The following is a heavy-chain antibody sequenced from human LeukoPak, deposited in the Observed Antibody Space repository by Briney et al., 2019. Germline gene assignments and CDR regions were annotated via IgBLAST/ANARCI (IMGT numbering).Heavy chain of an antibody. J-gene: IGHJ4*02. V-gene: IGHV3-21*01. CDR3: ARGAYYYGSGSYSFQIDN. CDR1: GFTFSSYN. Sequence: PGGSLRLSCAASGFTFSSYNMNWVRQAPGKGLEWVSSITRSSSNIYYADSVKGRFTISRDNAQNSLYLQMNSLRAKDTAVYYCARGAYYYGSGSYSFQIDNWGQGTLVTVSS. CDR2: ITRSSSNI. D-gene: IGHD3-10*01.